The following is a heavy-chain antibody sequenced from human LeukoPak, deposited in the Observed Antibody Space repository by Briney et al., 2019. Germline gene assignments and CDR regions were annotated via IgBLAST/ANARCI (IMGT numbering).Heavy chain of an antibody. V-gene: IGHV4-39*07. D-gene: IGHD5-12*01. CDR2: IYHSGST. CDR1: GGSISNGDHY. J-gene: IGHJ4*02. Sequence: SETLPLTCTVSGGSISNGDHYWSWLRQPPGKGLEWIGEIYHSGSTNYNPSLKSRVTISVDKSKNQFSLKLSSVTAADTAVYYCARGRAIGYSGYDSPDYWGQGTLVTVSS. CDR3: ARGRAIGYSGYDSPDY.